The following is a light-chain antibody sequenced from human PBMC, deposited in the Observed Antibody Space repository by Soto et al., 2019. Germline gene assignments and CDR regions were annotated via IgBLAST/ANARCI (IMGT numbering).Light chain of an antibody. CDR2: EVS. J-gene: IGLJ1*01. CDR1: SSDVGDYNL. Sequence: QSVLTQPASVSGSPGQSITLSCTGTSSDVGDYNLVSWYQQLPGKAPKLMIYEVSKRPSWISTRFSGSKSGNTASLTISGLQAEDEASYYCCSYAGSLYVFGTGTKLTVL. V-gene: IGLV2-23*02. CDR3: CSYAGSLYV.